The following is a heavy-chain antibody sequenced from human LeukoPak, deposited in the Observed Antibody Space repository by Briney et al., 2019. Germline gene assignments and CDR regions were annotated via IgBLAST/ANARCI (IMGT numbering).Heavy chain of an antibody. D-gene: IGHD2-15*01. CDR3: AREQKGHCSGGSCYLGVDP. CDR1: GGSISSGNY. J-gene: IGHJ5*02. CDR2: IYTSGST. Sequence: PSETLSLTCTVSGGSISSGNYWSWIRQPAGKGLEWIGRIYTSGSTNYNPSLKSRVTISVDTSKNQFSLKLSSVTAADTAVYYCAREQKGHCSGGSCYLGVDPWGQGTLVTVSS. V-gene: IGHV4-61*02.